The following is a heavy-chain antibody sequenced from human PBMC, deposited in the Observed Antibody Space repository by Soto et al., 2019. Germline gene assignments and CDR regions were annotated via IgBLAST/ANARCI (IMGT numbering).Heavy chain of an antibody. Sequence: QVQLVQSGAEVKKPGSSVKVSCKASGGTFSSYTISWVRQAPGQGLEWMGRIIPILGIANYAQKFQGRVTITADKSTSTAYMELSSLRSEDTAVYYCARDSPVTSPLDYWGQGTVVTVSS. CDR1: GGTFSSYT. V-gene: IGHV1-69*08. CDR3: ARDSPVTSPLDY. CDR2: IIPILGIA. D-gene: IGHD4-17*01. J-gene: IGHJ4*02.